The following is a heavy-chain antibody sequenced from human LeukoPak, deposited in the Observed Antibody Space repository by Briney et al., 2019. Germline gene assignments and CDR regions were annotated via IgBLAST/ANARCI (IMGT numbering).Heavy chain of an antibody. CDR3: AKTSTVVGAR. CDR2: IGGSGGST. Sequence: GGSLRLSCAASGFTFSSYSMNWVRQAPGKGLEWVSAIGGSGGSTYYADSVKGRFTISRDNSKNTLYPQMNSLRAEDTAVYYCAKTSTVVGARWGQGTLVTVSS. CDR1: GFTFSSYS. J-gene: IGHJ4*02. D-gene: IGHD1-26*01. V-gene: IGHV3-23*01.